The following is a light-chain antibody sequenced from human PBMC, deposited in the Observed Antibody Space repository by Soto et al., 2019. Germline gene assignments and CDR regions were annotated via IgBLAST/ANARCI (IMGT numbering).Light chain of an antibody. CDR1: QDIGNF. CDR3: QQYDDLLMYT. V-gene: IGKV1-33*01. Sequence: DIQMTQSPPSLSASVGDRVTITCQASQDIGNFLNWYQQKPGKAPNLLISDASTLETGVPSRFSGGGSGTEFRFTISNLQTEDIETYYCQQYDDLLMYTFGQGTKLEIK. J-gene: IGKJ2*01. CDR2: DAS.